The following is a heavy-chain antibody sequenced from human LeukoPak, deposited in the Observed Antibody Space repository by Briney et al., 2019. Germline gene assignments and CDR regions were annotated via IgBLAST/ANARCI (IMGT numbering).Heavy chain of an antibody. CDR3: ARTWNPQKDYYGMDV. CDR2: IIPILGIA. D-gene: IGHD1-1*01. Sequence: ASVKVSCKASGYTFTSYTISWVRQAPGQGLEWMGRIIPILGIANYAQKFQGRVTITADKSTSTAYMELSSLRSEDTAVYYCARTWNPQKDYYGMDVWGQGTTVTVSS. J-gene: IGHJ6*02. CDR1: GYTFTSYT. V-gene: IGHV1-69*02.